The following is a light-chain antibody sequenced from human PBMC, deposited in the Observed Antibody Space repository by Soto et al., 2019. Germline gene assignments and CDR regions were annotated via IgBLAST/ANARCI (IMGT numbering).Light chain of an antibody. CDR3: QQYGSSPT. CDR1: RTVDSTY. V-gene: IGKV3-20*01. CDR2: AVS. Sequence: EIVLTQSPGTLSLSPGERATISCRASRTVDSTYLAWYQQKPGQAPRLLIYAVSTRATGIPDRFSGSGSGTDFTLTISRLEPEDFAVYYCQQYGSSPTFGQGTKVDI. J-gene: IGKJ1*01.